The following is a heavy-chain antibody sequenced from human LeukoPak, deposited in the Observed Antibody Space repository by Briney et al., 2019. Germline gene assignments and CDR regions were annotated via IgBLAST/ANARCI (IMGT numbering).Heavy chain of an antibody. Sequence: GGSLRLSCSASGFTFSSYAMSWVRQAPGQGLEWISAISGSGGSTNYADSVKGRFTISRDNSKNTLYLQVNSLRAEDTALYYCAKDPYYGDPPYYFDYWGQGTLVTVSS. V-gene: IGHV3-23*01. CDR1: GFTFSSYA. CDR3: AKDPYYGDPPYYFDY. J-gene: IGHJ4*02. CDR2: ISGSGGST. D-gene: IGHD4-17*01.